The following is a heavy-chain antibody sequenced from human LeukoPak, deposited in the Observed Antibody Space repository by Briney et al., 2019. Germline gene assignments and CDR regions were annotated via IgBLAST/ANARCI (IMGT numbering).Heavy chain of an antibody. Sequence: GASVKVSCKASGYTFTGYYMHWVRQAPGQGLGWMGWINPNSGGTNYAQKFQGRVTMTRDTSISTAYMELSRLRSDDTAVYYCARGIGRGYCSSTSCYRNYYYYYYMDVWGKGTTVTVSS. CDR1: GYTFTGYY. CDR2: INPNSGGT. CDR3: ARGIGRGYCSSTSCYRNYYYYYYMDV. J-gene: IGHJ6*03. V-gene: IGHV1-2*02. D-gene: IGHD2-2*01.